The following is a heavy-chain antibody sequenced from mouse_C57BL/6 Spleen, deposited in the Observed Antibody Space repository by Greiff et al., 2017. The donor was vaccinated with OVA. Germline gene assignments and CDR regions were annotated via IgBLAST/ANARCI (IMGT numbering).Heavy chain of an antibody. CDR2: IDTANGNT. Sequence: EVQLQQSVAELVRPGASVKLSCTASGFNIKNNYMHWVKQRPEKGLEWIGRIDTANGNTKYAPKVQGQAHRTADTASNTASLLLSILTSEDTAIYYCARDGYYTVDYWGQGTTLTVSS. CDR3: ARDGYYTVDY. D-gene: IGHD2-3*01. V-gene: IGHV14-3*01. CDR1: GFNIKNNY. J-gene: IGHJ2*01.